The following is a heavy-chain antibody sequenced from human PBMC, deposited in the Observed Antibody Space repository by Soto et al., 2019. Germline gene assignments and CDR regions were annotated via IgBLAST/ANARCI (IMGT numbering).Heavy chain of an antibody. V-gene: IGHV1-69*06. CDR1: GGTFSSYA. CDR2: IIRIFGTA. CDR3: ARDVAVADYESYGMDV. D-gene: IGHD6-19*01. J-gene: IGHJ6*02. Sequence: QVQLVQSGAEVKKPGSSVKVSCKASGGTFSSYAISWVRQAPGQGLEWMGGIIRIFGTANYAQKFQGRVMITADKSTSPACVELGSPRSEDTAVYYCARDVAVADYESYGMDVWGQGSTVAVSS.